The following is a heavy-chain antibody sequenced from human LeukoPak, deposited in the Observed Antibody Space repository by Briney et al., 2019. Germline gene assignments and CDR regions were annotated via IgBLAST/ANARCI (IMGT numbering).Heavy chain of an antibody. V-gene: IGHV4-39*07. J-gene: IGHJ3*02. D-gene: IGHD2-15*01. CDR2: IYYSGST. CDR3: AREVVAATLYAFDI. CDR1: GGSISSSSYY. Sequence: SETPSLTCTVSGGSISSSSYYWGWIRQPPGKGLEWIGSIYYSGSTYYNPSLKSRVTISVDTSKNQFSLKLSSVTAADTAVYYCAREVVAATLYAFDIWGQGTMVTVSS.